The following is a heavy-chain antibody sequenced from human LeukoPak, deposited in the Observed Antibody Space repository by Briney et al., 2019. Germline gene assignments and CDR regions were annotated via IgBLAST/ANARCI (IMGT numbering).Heavy chain of an antibody. CDR2: ISAYNGNT. V-gene: IGHV1-18*01. D-gene: IGHD2-15*01. CDR3: ATDYNCSGGSCYSGV. Sequence: ASVKVSCKASGYTFTSYGISWVRQAPGQGLEWMGWISAYNGNTNYAQKLQGRVTMTTDTSTSTAYMELRSLRSDDTAVYYCATDYNCSGGSCYSGVWGQGTLVTVSS. CDR1: GYTFTSYG. J-gene: IGHJ4*02.